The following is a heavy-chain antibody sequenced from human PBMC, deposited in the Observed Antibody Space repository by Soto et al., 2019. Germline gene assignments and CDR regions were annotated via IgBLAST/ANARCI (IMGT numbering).Heavy chain of an antibody. Sequence: ASVKVSCKASGYTFTGYYMHWVRQAPGQGLEWMGWINPNSGGTNYAQKFQGWVTMTRDTSISTAYMELSRLRSDDTTAYYCARVFHVYDSSGYYSPWAFDIWGQGTMVTV. D-gene: IGHD3-22*01. CDR1: GYTFTGYY. CDR2: INPNSGGT. CDR3: ARVFHVYDSSGYYSPWAFDI. J-gene: IGHJ3*02. V-gene: IGHV1-2*04.